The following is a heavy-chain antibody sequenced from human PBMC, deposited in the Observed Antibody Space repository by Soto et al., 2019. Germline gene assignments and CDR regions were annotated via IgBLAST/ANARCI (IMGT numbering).Heavy chain of an antibody. CDR3: ARETASGTTSLDY. CDR2: VYHSGTT. D-gene: IGHD1-7*01. V-gene: IGHV4-59*12. CDR1: GVAITVSY. Sequence: SETLSLTCSVSGVAITVSYWHWIRQPPGKTLEWIGYVYHSGTTTYNPSLKGRFTNSRDNARNSLYLQMHSLRAEDTAVYYCARETASGTTSLDYWGQGTLVTVSS. J-gene: IGHJ4*02.